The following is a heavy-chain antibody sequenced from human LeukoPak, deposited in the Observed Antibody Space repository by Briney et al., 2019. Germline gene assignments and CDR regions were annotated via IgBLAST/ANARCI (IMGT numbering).Heavy chain of an antibody. D-gene: IGHD2-2*03. CDR2: ISGSGGST. CDR1: GFTFSSYA. J-gene: IGHJ4*02. CDR3: AKDGYCSSTSCYFFDY. V-gene: IGHV3-23*01. Sequence: GGSLRLSCAASGFTFSSYAMSWVRQAPGKGLEWVSAISGSGGSTYYADSVKGRFTISRDNSKNTLYLQMNSLRAEDTAVYYCAKDGYCSSTSCYFFDYWGQGTLVTVSS.